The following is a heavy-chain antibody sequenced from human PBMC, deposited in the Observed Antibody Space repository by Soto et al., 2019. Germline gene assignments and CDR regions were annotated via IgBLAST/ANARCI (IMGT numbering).Heavy chain of an antibody. D-gene: IGHD3-10*01. V-gene: IGHV5-10-1*01. CDR3: SSGSYYKSGYYYYYGMDV. CDR1: GYSFTSYW. CDR2: IDPSDSYT. J-gene: IGHJ6*02. Sequence: PGESLKISCKGSGYSFTSYWISWVRQMPGKGLEWMGRIDPSDSYTNYSPSFQGHVTISADKSISTAYLQWSSLKASDTAMYYCSSGSYYKSGYYYYYGMDVWGQGTTVTVSS.